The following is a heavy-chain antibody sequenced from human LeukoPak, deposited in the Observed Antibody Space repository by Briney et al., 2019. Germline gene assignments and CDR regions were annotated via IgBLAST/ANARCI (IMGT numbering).Heavy chain of an antibody. J-gene: IGHJ6*02. CDR3: ARRSYGSSSPLRMDV. D-gene: IGHD3-10*01. CDR1: GGSISGYY. V-gene: IGHV4-59*08. CDR2: IYYLGGT. Sequence: KPSETLSLTCTVSGGSISGYYWTWIRQPPGKGLEWIGYIYYLGGTNYNPSPKRRVIISLDTSKNQFSLKLSSVTAADTAVYYCARRSYGSSSPLRMDVWGQGTTVTVSS.